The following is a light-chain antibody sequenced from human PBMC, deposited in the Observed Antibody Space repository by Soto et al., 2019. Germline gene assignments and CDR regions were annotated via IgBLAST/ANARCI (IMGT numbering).Light chain of an antibody. Sequence: EIVLTQSPGILSLSPGERATLSCRASRTVSSRYLAWYQQQPGEAPRLLIYSASSRATSIPHRFSGSGSATAFTLTISSLEPEDFSVYYCHQYGYSPNAFGQGTKLEIK. CDR3: HQYGYSPNA. J-gene: IGKJ2*01. V-gene: IGKV3-20*01. CDR2: SAS. CDR1: RTVSSRY.